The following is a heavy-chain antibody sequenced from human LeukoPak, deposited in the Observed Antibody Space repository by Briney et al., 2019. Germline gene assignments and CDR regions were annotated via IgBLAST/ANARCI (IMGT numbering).Heavy chain of an antibody. Sequence: ASVKVSCKASGYTFTGYYMHWVRQAPGQGLEWMGWINPNSGGTNYAQKFQGRVTMTRDTSISTAYMELSRLRSDGTAVYYCARVSSGYSSGWYYFDYWGQRTLVTVSS. CDR3: ARVSSGYSSGWYYFDY. D-gene: IGHD6-19*01. V-gene: IGHV1-2*02. CDR1: GYTFTGYY. J-gene: IGHJ4*02. CDR2: INPNSGGT.